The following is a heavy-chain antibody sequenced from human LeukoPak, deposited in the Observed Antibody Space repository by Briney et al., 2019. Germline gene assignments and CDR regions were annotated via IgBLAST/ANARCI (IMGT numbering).Heavy chain of an antibody. CDR3: AKSGYYYGAHVY. CDR2: IIPIFGTA. J-gene: IGHJ4*02. CDR1: GGTFSSYA. Sequence: ASVKVSCKASGGTFSSYAISWVRQAPGQGLEWMGGIIPIFGTANYAQKFQGRVTITADESTSTAYMELSSLRSEDTAVYYCAKSGYYYGAHVYWGQGTLVTVSS. D-gene: IGHD3-22*01. V-gene: IGHV1-69*13.